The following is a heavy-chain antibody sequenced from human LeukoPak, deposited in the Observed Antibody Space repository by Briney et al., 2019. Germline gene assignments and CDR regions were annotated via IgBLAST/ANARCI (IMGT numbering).Heavy chain of an antibody. Sequence: SETLSLTRTVSGGSISIYYWSWIRQPPRKGLEWSGYIYYSGSTNYNPALKSRATISVDSSKNQFSLKLSSVTAADTAVYYCARTYGSGNYAYYYYGMDVWGQGTTVTVS. CDR2: IYYSGST. V-gene: IGHV4-59*01. CDR3: ARTYGSGNYAYYYYGMDV. D-gene: IGHD3-10*01. CDR1: GGSISIYY. J-gene: IGHJ6*02.